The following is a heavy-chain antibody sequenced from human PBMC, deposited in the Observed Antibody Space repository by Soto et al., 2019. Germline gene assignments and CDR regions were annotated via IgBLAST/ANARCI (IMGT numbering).Heavy chain of an antibody. CDR1: GGSISSSSYY. D-gene: IGHD3-3*01. Sequence: QLQLQESGPGLVKPSETLSLTCTVSGGSISSSSYYWGWIRQPPGKGLEWIGSIYYSGSTYYNPSLKSRVTISVDTSKNQFSLKLSSVTAADTAVYYCARHGYDFWSGYYSYFDYWGQGTLVTVSS. CDR2: IYYSGST. V-gene: IGHV4-39*01. J-gene: IGHJ4*02. CDR3: ARHGYDFWSGYYSYFDY.